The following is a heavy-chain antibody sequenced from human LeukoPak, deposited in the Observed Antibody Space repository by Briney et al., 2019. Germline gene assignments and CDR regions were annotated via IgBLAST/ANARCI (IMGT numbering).Heavy chain of an antibody. Sequence: GGSLRLSCAASGFTFSSYSMDWVRQAPGKGLEWVSSISSSSSYIYYADSVKGRFTISRDNAKNSLYLQMNSLRAEDTAVYYCARRAGAYSHPYDYWGQGTLVTVSS. D-gene: IGHD4/OR15-4a*01. V-gene: IGHV3-21*04. CDR3: ARRAGAYSHPYDY. CDR1: GFTFSSYS. CDR2: ISSSSSYI. J-gene: IGHJ4*02.